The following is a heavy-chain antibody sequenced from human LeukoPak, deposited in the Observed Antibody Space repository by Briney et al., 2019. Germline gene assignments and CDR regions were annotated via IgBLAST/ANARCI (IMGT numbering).Heavy chain of an antibody. V-gene: IGHV1-18*01. D-gene: IGHD3-22*01. CDR3: AREVYYDSSGYFGPMATSLDY. J-gene: IGHJ4*02. CDR1: GYTFTSYG. CDR2: ISAYNGNT. Sequence: ASVKVSCKASGYTFTSYGISWVRQAPGQGPEWMGWISAYNGNTNYAQKLQGRVTMTTDTSTSTAYMELRSLRSDDTAVYYCAREVYYDSSGYFGPMATSLDYWSQGTLVTVS.